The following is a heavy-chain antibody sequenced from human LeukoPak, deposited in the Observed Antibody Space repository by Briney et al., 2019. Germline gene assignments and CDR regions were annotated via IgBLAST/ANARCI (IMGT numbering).Heavy chain of an antibody. V-gene: IGHV3-23*01. J-gene: IGHJ4*02. CDR1: GFTFSSYG. Sequence: PGGSLRLSCAASGFTFSSYGMSWVRQAPGTGLGWVSAITGSGVSTFYADSVKGRFTISRDNSKNTLYLQMNSLRAEDTAVYYCAKRDSSGSFYFDHWGQGTLVTVSS. D-gene: IGHD3-22*01. CDR3: AKRDSSGSFYFDH. CDR2: ITGSGVST.